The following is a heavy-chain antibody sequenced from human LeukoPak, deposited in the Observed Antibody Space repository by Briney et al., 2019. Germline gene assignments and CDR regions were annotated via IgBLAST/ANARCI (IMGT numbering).Heavy chain of an antibody. Sequence: GGSLRLSCAASGFTFSSYSMNWVRQAPGKGLEWVSYISSSSSTIYYADSVKGRFTISRDNSKNTLYLQMNSLRAEDTAVYYCARDPQNCSGGSCYSAVSFDYWGQGTLVTVSS. V-gene: IGHV3-48*01. D-gene: IGHD2-15*01. CDR3: ARDPQNCSGGSCYSAVSFDY. CDR2: ISSSSSTI. J-gene: IGHJ4*02. CDR1: GFTFSSYS.